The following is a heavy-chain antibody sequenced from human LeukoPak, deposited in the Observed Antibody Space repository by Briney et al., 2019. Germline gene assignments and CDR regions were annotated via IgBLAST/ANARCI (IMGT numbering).Heavy chain of an antibody. Sequence: PSETLSLTCTVSGDSISSYFWSWIRQPPGKGLEWIGYIYYSGSTNYNPSLKSRVTISVDTSKNQFSLKLSSVTAADTAVYYCASSTDSSGWYPPGYWGQGTLVTVSS. D-gene: IGHD6-19*01. CDR3: ASSTDSSGWYPPGY. CDR2: IYYSGST. J-gene: IGHJ4*02. V-gene: IGHV4-59*08. CDR1: GDSISSYF.